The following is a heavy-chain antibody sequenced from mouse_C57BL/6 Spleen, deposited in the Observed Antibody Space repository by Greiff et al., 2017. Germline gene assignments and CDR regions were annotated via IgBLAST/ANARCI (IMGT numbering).Heavy chain of an antibody. J-gene: IGHJ4*01. D-gene: IGHD2-2*01. CDR3: AREVTTGYYYAMDY. V-gene: IGHV5-17*01. Sequence: EVKLMESGGGLVKPGGSLKLSCAASGFTFSDYGMHWVRQAPEKGLEWVAYISSGSSTIYYADTVKGRFTISRDNAKNTLFLQMTSLRSEDTAMYYCAREVTTGYYYAMDYWGQGTSVTVSS. CDR1: GFTFSDYG. CDR2: ISSGSSTI.